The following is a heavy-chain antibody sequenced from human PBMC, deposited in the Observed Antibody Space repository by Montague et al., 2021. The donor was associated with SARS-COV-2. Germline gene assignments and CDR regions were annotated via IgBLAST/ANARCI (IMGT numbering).Heavy chain of an antibody. D-gene: IGHD3-22*01. CDR3: AKGGERITMIVVVITLADFDY. CDR1: GFTFSSYA. Sequence: SLRLSCAASGFTFSSYAMSWVRQAPGKGLEWVSGISDGGGSPYYADSVKGRFTISRDNSKNTLYLQMNSLRAEDTAVYYCAKGGERITMIVVVITLADFDYWGQGTLVTVSS. CDR2: ISDGGGSP. J-gene: IGHJ4*02. V-gene: IGHV3-23*01.